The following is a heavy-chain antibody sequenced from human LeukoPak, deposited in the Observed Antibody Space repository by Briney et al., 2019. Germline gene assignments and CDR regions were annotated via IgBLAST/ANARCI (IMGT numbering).Heavy chain of an antibody. CDR1: GYTFTSYD. J-gene: IGHJ4*02. CDR3: ARDGGRRTAVAGNRY. D-gene: IGHD6-19*01. Sequence: ASVKVSCKASGYTFTSYDINWVRQATGQGLEWMGWMNPNSGNTGYAQKFQGRVTMTRDTSISTAYMELSRLRSDDTAVYYCARDGGRRTAVAGNRYWGQGTLVTVSS. CDR2: MNPNSGNT. V-gene: IGHV1-8*01.